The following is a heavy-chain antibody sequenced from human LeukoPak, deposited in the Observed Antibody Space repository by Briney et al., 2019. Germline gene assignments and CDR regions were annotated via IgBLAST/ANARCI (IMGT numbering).Heavy chain of an antibody. Sequence: ASVKVSCKASGYTFTSYYMHWVRQAPGQGLEWMGWISAYNGNTNYAQKLQGRVTMTTDTSISTAYMELSRLRSDDTAVYYCAYRASGQDWFDPWGQGTLVTVSS. J-gene: IGHJ5*02. CDR3: AYRASGQDWFDP. CDR2: ISAYNGNT. D-gene: IGHD3-10*01. CDR1: GYTFTSYY. V-gene: IGHV1-18*04.